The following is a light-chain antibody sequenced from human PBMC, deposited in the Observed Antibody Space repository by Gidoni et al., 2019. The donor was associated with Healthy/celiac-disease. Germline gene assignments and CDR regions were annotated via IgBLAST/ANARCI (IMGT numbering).Light chain of an antibody. Sequence: EIVLTQSPGTLSLSPGERATLSCRASQSVSSSYLAWYQQKPGQAPRLLIYGASSRATGIPDRFSGSGSGTDFTLTISRLEPEDFAVYYCQQYGSLPTYTFGQGTKLE. V-gene: IGKV3-20*01. J-gene: IGKJ2*01. CDR1: QSVSSSY. CDR2: GAS. CDR3: QQYGSLPTYT.